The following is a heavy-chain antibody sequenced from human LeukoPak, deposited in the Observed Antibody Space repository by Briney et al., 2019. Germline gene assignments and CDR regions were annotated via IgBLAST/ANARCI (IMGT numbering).Heavy chain of an antibody. CDR1: GFTFSSYG. CDR3: ANQPFITTPYYFDY. Sequence: GGSLRLSCAASGFTFSSYGMHWVRQAPGKGLEWVAFIRYDGSNKYYADSVKGRFTISRDNSKNTLYLQMNSLRAEDTAVYYCANQPFITTPYYFDYWGQGTLVTVSS. D-gene: IGHD3-22*01. CDR2: IRYDGSNK. J-gene: IGHJ4*02. V-gene: IGHV3-30*02.